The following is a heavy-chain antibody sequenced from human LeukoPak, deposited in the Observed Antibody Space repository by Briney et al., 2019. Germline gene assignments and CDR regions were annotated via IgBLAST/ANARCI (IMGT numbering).Heavy chain of an antibody. CDR1: GGSFSGYY. D-gene: IGHD5-18*01. Sequence: SETLSLTCAVYGGSFSGYYWSWIRQPPGKGLEWIGEINHSGSTNYNPSLKSRVTISVDTSKNQFSLKLSSVTAADTAVYYCARLDTAMAKAYYFDYWGQGTLVTVSS. CDR3: ARLDTAMAKAYYFDY. V-gene: IGHV4-34*01. J-gene: IGHJ4*02. CDR2: INHSGST.